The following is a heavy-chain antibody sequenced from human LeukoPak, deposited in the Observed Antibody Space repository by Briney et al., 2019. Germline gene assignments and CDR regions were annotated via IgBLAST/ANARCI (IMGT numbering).Heavy chain of an antibody. CDR3: ARDHPRERIRAQYWYFDL. D-gene: IGHD2-15*01. J-gene: IGHJ2*01. Sequence: SQTLSLTCAISGDSVSSNSAAWNWIRQSPSRGLEWLGRTYYRSKWYNDYAVSVKSRITINPDTSKNQFSLQLNSVTPEDTAVYYCARDHPRERIRAQYWYFDLWGRGTLVTVSS. V-gene: IGHV6-1*01. CDR1: GDSVSSNSAA. CDR2: TYYRSKWYN.